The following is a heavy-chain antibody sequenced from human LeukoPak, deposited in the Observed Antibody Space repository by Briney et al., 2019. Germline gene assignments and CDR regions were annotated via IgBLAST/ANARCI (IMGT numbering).Heavy chain of an antibody. CDR1: GGSFSGYY. CDR3: ARGSLLWFGELLYGEKWNWFDP. V-gene: IGHV4-34*01. Sequence: SETLSLTCAVYGGSFSGYYWSWIRQPPGKGLEWIGEINHSGSTNYNPSLKSRVTISVDTSKNQFSLKLSSVTAADTAVYYCARGSLLWFGELLYGEKWNWFDPWGQGTLVTVSS. J-gene: IGHJ5*02. CDR2: INHSGST. D-gene: IGHD3-10*01.